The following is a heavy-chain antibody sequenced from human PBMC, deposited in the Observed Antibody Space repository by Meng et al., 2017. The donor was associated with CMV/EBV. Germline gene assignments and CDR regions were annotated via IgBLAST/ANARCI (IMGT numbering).Heavy chain of an antibody. CDR1: CGSISSGSYY. Sequence: QVQLQGSGPGLVRPSQTLTLTVTVSCGSISSGSYYWSWIGQPAGKGLEWIGRIYTSGSTTYNPSLKSRVTISVDTSKNQFSLKLSSVTAADTAVYYCASVQGLGVSWGQGTLVTVSS. D-gene: IGHD3-10*01. CDR2: IYTSGST. V-gene: IGHV4-61*02. CDR3: ASVQGLGVS. J-gene: IGHJ4*02.